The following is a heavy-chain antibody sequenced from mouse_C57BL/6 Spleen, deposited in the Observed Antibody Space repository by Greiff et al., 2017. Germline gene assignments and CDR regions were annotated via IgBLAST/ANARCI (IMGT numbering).Heavy chain of an antibody. CDR2: IDPEDGET. J-gene: IGHJ2*01. V-gene: IGHV14-2*01. CDR1: GFNIKDYY. D-gene: IGHD1-1*01. CDR3: VFYYGNSHAYFDY. Sequence: EVQLQQSGAELVKPGASVKLSCTASGFNIKDYYMHWVKQRTEQGLEWIGRIDPEDGETKYAPKFQGKATLTADTSSNTAYLQLSSLTSGVTAVYCSVFYYGNSHAYFDYWGQGTTLTVSS.